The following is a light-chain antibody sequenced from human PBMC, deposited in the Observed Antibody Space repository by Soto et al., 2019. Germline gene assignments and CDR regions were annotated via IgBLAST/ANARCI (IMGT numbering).Light chain of an antibody. V-gene: IGLV1-44*01. Sequence: QSVLTQPPSASGTPGQRVTISCSGSSSNIASNTVNWYQQLPGTAPKLLIYNNNHRPSVVLDRFSGSKSGTSASLAISGLQSEDEADYYCAAWDDSVNGPLFGGGTKLTVL. CDR3: AAWDDSVNGPL. CDR2: NNN. J-gene: IGLJ2*01. CDR1: SSNIASNT.